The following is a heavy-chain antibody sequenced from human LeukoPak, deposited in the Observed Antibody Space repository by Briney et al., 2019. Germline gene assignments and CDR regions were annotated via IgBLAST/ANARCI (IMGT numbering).Heavy chain of an antibody. Sequence: GGSLRLSCAASGFTFSNYAMSWVRQAPGKGLEWVSGISWNSGSIGYADSVKGRFTISRDNAKNSLYLQMNSLRAEDTALYYCAKDIGGGGSYLDYWGQGTLVTVSS. CDR2: ISWNSGSI. V-gene: IGHV3-9*01. CDR1: GFTFSNYA. D-gene: IGHD3-16*01. CDR3: AKDIGGGGSYLDY. J-gene: IGHJ4*02.